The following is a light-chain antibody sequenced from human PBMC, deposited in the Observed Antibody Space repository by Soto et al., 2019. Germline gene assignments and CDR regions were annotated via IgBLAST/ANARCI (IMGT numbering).Light chain of an antibody. V-gene: IGLV3-21*02. J-gene: IGLJ2*01. CDR1: KIGSKS. Sequence: SYELTQPPSVSVAPGQTARITCGGDKIGSKSVHWYQQRPGQAPVLVVYDDVDRPSGIPERFSGSNSGNTATLTITRVEAGDEADYYCHVWDNSDLSLFGGGTKLTVL. CDR3: HVWDNSDLSL. CDR2: DDV.